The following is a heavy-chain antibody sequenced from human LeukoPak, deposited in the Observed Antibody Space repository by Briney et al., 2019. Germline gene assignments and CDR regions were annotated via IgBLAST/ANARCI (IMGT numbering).Heavy chain of an antibody. CDR2: IYPGDSDT. Sequence: GESLKISCKGSGYSFTSYWIGWVRQMPGKGLEWMGIIYPGDSDTRYSPSFQGQVTISADKSISTAYLQWSSLKASDTAMYYCARLGYDSSGYWHYYGMDVWGQGTTVTVSS. V-gene: IGHV5-51*01. CDR3: ARLGYDSSGYWHYYGMDV. D-gene: IGHD3-22*01. CDR1: GYSFTSYW. J-gene: IGHJ6*02.